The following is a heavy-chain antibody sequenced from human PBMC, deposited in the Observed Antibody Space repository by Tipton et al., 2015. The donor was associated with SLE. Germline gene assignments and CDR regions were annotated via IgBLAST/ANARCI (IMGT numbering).Heavy chain of an antibody. Sequence: SLRLSCAASGFTFSSYWMSWVRQAPGKGLEWVANIKEDGGEIYYVDSVKGRFTISRDNAKNSLYLQLNNLRAEDTAVYYCGVFVRRSNFDYWGQGTLVTVSS. V-gene: IGHV3-7*01. CDR1: GFTFSSYW. CDR2: IKEDGGEI. CDR3: GVFVRRSNFDY. J-gene: IGHJ4*02. D-gene: IGHD1-26*01.